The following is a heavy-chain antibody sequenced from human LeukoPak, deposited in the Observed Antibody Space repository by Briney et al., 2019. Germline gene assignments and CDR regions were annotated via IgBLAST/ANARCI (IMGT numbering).Heavy chain of an antibody. CDR2: IIPIFGIA. CDR1: GGTFSSYA. J-gene: IGHJ4*02. V-gene: IGHV1-69*04. Sequence: SVKVSCKASGGTFSSYAISWVRQAPGQGLEWMGRIIPIFGIANYAQKFQGRVTITADKSTSTAYMELSSLRSEDTAVYYCAREGYYDSSGYYPPAYYFDYWSQGTLVTVSS. D-gene: IGHD3-22*01. CDR3: AREGYYDSSGYYPPAYYFDY.